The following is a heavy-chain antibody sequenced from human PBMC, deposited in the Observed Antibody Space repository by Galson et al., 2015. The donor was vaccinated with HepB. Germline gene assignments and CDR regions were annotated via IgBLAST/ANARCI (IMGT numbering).Heavy chain of an antibody. D-gene: IGHD2-2*02. J-gene: IGHJ6*02. CDR3: AREAYQLLYDAHYYYGMDV. Sequence: SVKVSCKASGYDFTNYYLHWVRQAPGQGLEWMGTINPGGGSTSYAQKFQGRVTMTRDTSTSTVYMELSSLRSEDTAVYYCAREAYQLLYDAHYYYGMDVWGQGTTVTVSS. CDR2: INPGGGST. CDR1: GYDFTNYY. V-gene: IGHV1-46*01.